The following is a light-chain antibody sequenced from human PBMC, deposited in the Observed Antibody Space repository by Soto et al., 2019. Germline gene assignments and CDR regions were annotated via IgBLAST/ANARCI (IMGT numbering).Light chain of an antibody. CDR2: EVT. V-gene: IGLV2-8*01. CDR1: SSNVGAYNY. CDR3: SSWTGNNFVV. J-gene: IGLJ2*01. Sequence: QPVLTQPPSASGSPGQSVTISCTGTSSNVGAYNYVSWYQQHPGKAPKLMIYEVTKRPSGVPDRVSGSKSGSTASLTVSGLQAEDEADYYCSSWTGNNFVVFGGGTKLTVL.